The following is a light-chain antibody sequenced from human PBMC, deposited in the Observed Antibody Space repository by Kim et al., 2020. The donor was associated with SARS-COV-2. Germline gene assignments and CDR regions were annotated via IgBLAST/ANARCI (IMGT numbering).Light chain of an antibody. Sequence: DIVMTQSPDSLAVSLAERATICKSSQNVLSSSNNKDYLAWYQQKPGQPPKLLIYSASTRASGVPDRFSGSGSGTDFTLTISSLQAEDVAVYYCQQYYTTPLTFGQGTKVDIK. V-gene: IGKV4-1*01. CDR2: SAS. CDR1: QNVLSSSNNKDY. CDR3: QQYYTTPLT. J-gene: IGKJ1*01.